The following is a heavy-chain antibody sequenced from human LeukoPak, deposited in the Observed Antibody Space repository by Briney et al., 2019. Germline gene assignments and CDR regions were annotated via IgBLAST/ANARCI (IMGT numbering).Heavy chain of an antibody. CDR2: IYYSGST. CDR3: ARAGAWQIDP. D-gene: IGHD3-10*01. J-gene: IGHJ5*02. Sequence: SETLSLTCTVSGGSISSYYWSWIRQPPGKGLEWIGYIYYSGSTNYNPSLKSRVTISVDTSKNQFSLKLKSVTAADTTVYYCARAGAWQIDPWGQGTLVTVSS. CDR1: GGSISSYY. V-gene: IGHV4-59*01.